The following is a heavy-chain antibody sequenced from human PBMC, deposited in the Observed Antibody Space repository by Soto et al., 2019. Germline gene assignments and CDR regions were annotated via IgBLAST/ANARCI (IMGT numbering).Heavy chain of an antibody. CDR3: AKDKSSTLYGMDV. D-gene: IGHD6-13*01. Sequence: EVQLVESGGGLVQPGRSLRLSCTASGFTFDDYVMHWVRQAPGKGLEWVSGISWNSGSIGYAGSVKGRFTISRDNAKNSLDLQMNSLKAEDTALYYCAKDKSSTLYGMDVWGQGTTVTVSS. CDR1: GFTFDDYV. J-gene: IGHJ6*02. CDR2: ISWNSGSI. V-gene: IGHV3-9*01.